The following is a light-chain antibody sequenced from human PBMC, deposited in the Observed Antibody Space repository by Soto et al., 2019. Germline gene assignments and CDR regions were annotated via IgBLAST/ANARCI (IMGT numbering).Light chain of an antibody. CDR1: QSVLYSSNNKNY. V-gene: IGKV4-1*01. CDR2: WAS. Sequence: DIVMTQSPDSLAVSLGERATINCKSSQSVLYSSNNKNYLAWYRQKPGQPPKLLISWASTRESGVPDRFSGSESGTDFPLTSSSLQAEDVAVYYCQQYYTTPWTFGQGTKVEIK. J-gene: IGKJ1*01. CDR3: QQYYTTPWT.